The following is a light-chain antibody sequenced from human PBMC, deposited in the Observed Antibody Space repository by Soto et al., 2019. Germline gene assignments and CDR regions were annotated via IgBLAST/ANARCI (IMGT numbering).Light chain of an antibody. Sequence: QSVLTQAPSASATPGQRVIISCSGSSSDVGRHYVHWYQHFPGTAPKLLIYRNDERPSGVPDRFSGSKSGTSASLAISGLRSEDEADYYCAAWDDSLSAWVFGGGTKLTVL. V-gene: IGLV1-47*01. CDR1: SSDVGRHY. J-gene: IGLJ3*02. CDR3: AAWDDSLSAWV. CDR2: RND.